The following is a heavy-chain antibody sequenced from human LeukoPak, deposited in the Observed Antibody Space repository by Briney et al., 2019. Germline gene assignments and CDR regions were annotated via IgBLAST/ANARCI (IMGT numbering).Heavy chain of an antibody. D-gene: IGHD2-15*01. CDR1: GGSISSYY. CDR2: IYYSGST. CDR3: ARQVAGFDY. Sequence: SSETLSLTCTVSGGSISSYYWSWIRQPPGKGLEWIGYIYYSGSTNYNPSLKSRVTISVDTSKNQFSLKLISVTAADTAVYYCARQVAGFDYWGQGTLVTVSS. V-gene: IGHV4-59*08. J-gene: IGHJ4*02.